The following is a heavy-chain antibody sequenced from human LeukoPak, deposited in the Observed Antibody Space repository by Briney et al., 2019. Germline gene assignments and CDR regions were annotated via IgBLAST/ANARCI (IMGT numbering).Heavy chain of an antibody. CDR2: IQNDASTR. J-gene: IGHJ4*02. CDR3: ARELSQIVWGGLDY. CDR1: GFIFSHYG. D-gene: IGHD2-21*01. V-gene: IGHV3-33*05. Sequence: GRSLRLSCTASGFIFSHYGMHWVRQAPGKGQEWVAVIQNDASTRNYVDSVKGRFTISRDNSENTVFLQMDSLRVEDTAVYYCARELSQIVWGGLDYGGQGTLVSVSS.